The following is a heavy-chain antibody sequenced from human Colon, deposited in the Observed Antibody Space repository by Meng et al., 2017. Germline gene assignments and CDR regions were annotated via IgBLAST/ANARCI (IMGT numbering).Heavy chain of an antibody. CDR1: GGSISSGDFY. V-gene: IGHV4-30-4*01. J-gene: IGHJ5*02. D-gene: IGHD5-24*01. CDR2: IHHSGSA. CDR3: ARSHSIDWFDP. Sequence: QVQLQESGPGLVKPSQTLSLTCTVSGGSISSGDFYWSWMRQPPGKGLEWIGHIHHSGSANYNPALKSRVTISADTSKNQFSLKLNSVTVADTAVFYCARSHSIDWFDPWGQGTLVTVSS.